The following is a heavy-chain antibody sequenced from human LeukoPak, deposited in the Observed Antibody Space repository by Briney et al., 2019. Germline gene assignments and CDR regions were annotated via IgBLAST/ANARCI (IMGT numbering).Heavy chain of an antibody. V-gene: IGHV3-48*04. D-gene: IGHD6-19*01. CDR1: GFTFSSYA. Sequence: PGGSLRLSCAASGFTFSSYAMSWVRQAPGKGLEWVSYISSSGSTIYYADSVKGRFTISRDNAKNSLYLQMNSLRAEDTAVYYCGIAVAPPYYFDYWGQGTLVTVSS. CDR2: ISSSGSTI. J-gene: IGHJ4*02. CDR3: GIAVAPPYYFDY.